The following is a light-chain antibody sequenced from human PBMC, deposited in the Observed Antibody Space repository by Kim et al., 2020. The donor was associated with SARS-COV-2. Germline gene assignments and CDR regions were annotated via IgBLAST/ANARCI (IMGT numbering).Light chain of an antibody. Sequence: GVTICGTGRSTNIGAGYEVHWYKQLPGTAPKLLIYAYSNRPSGVPDRFSGSKSGTSASLAITGLQAEDEADYYCQSYDNSLSAYVFGTGTKVTVL. CDR3: QSYDNSLSAYV. J-gene: IGLJ1*01. CDR1: STNIGAGYE. V-gene: IGLV1-40*01. CDR2: AYS.